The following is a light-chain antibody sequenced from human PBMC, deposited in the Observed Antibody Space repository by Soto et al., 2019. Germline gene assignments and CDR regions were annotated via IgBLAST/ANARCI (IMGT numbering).Light chain of an antibody. Sequence: EIVLTQSPGTLSLSPGERATLSCRASQSVDSGYLAWYQQRPGQAPRLLIYGASSRATGIPDRFSGSGSGTDFTLTISRLEPEDLAVYYCQQYGGSPQTFGQGTRLDIK. CDR3: QQYGGSPQT. V-gene: IGKV3-20*01. CDR1: QSVDSGY. J-gene: IGKJ2*01. CDR2: GAS.